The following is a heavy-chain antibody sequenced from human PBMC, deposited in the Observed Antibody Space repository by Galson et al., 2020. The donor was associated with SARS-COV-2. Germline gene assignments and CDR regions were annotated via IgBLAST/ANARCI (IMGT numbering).Heavy chain of an antibody. CDR1: GYTFSGHY. V-gene: IGHV1-2*06. J-gene: IGHJ3*02. CDR2: INPNSGDT. D-gene: IGHD3-10*01. Sequence: ASVKVSCKASGYTFSGHYMHWVRLAPGQGLEWMGRINPNSGDTDVAQKFQGRVTMTTDTSLTTAYMELSRLTSDDTAVYYCARVRYYGSGKGDSFDIWGQGAMVTVSS. CDR3: ARVRYYGSGKGDSFDI.